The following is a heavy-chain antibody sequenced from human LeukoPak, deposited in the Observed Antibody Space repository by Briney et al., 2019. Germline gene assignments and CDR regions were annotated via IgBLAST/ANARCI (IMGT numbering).Heavy chain of an antibody. CDR3: ARDGVLFLEWLLSPYYYYYYYMDV. V-gene: IGHV1-2*02. Sequence: ASVKVSCKASGYTFTGYYMHWVRQAPGQGLEWMGWINPNSGGTNYAQKFQGRVTMTRDTSISTAYMELSSLRSDDTAVYYCARDGVLFLEWLLSPYYYYYYYMDVWGKGTTVTVSS. CDR2: INPNSGGT. D-gene: IGHD3-3*01. J-gene: IGHJ6*03. CDR1: GYTFTGYY.